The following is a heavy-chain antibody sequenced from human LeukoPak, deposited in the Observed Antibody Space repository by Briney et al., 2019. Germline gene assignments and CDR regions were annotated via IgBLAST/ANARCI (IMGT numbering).Heavy chain of an antibody. J-gene: IGHJ6*02. CDR2: ISSSSGII. Sequence: PGGSLRLSCAASRFSFSSYSMNWVRQAPGKGLEWVSYISSSSGIIYYADSVKGRFTISRDNAKNSLYLQMNSLRDEDTAVYYCATPQGATIRKYYYYYGMDVWGQGTTVTVSS. D-gene: IGHD5-12*01. V-gene: IGHV3-48*02. CDR3: ATPQGATIRKYYYYYGMDV. CDR1: RFSFSSYS.